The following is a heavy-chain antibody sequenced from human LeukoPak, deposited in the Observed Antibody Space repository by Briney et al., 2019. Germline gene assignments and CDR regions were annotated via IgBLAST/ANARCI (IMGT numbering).Heavy chain of an antibody. CDR3: ARDLGTYYDSSDYLSSLGWFDP. Sequence: ASVKVSCKASGYTFTGYYIHWVRQAPGQGLEWMGWINPNSGGTNYEQKFQGRVTMTRDTSISTAYMELSRLRSDDTAMYYCARDLGTYYDSSDYLSSLGWFDPWGQGTLVTVSS. J-gene: IGHJ5*02. CDR1: GYTFTGYY. V-gene: IGHV1-2*02. D-gene: IGHD3-22*01. CDR2: INPNSGGT.